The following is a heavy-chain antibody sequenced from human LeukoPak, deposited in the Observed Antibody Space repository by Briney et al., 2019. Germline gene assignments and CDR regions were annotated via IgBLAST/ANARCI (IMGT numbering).Heavy chain of an antibody. CDR1: GFTFSDYY. V-gene: IGHV3-11*01. CDR2: ISSGSTL. D-gene: IGHD4-17*01. J-gene: IGHJ4*02. CDR3: ARAATTALD. Sequence: GGSLRLSCAASGFTFSDYYMSWIRQAPGKGLEWVSYISSGSTLYYADSVKGRFTISRDNAKTSLYLQMNSLRAEDTAVYYCARAATTALDWGQGTLVTVSS.